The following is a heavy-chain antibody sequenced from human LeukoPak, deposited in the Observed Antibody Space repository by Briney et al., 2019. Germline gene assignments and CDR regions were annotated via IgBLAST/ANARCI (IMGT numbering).Heavy chain of an antibody. D-gene: IGHD6-19*01. CDR3: AKDRVPIAVAGIFDY. J-gene: IGHJ4*02. CDR1: GFTFSSYG. V-gene: IGHV3-30*18. Sequence: GGSLRLSCAASGFTFSSYGMHWVRQAPGKGLEWVAVISYDGSNKYYADSVKGRFTISRDNSKNTLYLQMNSLRAEDTAVYYCAKDRVPIAVAGIFDYWGQGTLVTVSS. CDR2: ISYDGSNK.